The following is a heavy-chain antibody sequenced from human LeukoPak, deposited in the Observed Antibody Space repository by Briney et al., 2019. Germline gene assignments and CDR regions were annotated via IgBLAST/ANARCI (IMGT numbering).Heavy chain of an antibody. D-gene: IGHD2-8*01. CDR3: ARAKTYCTNGVCYTAIDY. J-gene: IGHJ4*02. CDR2: IYYSGST. V-gene: IGHV4-59*01. Sequence: SETLSLTCTVSGGSLSSYYWSWIRQPPGKGLEWIGYIYYSGSTNYNPSLKSRVTISVDTSKNQFSLKLSSVTAADTAVYYCARAKTYCTNGVCYTAIDYWGQGTLVTVSS. CDR1: GGSLSSYY.